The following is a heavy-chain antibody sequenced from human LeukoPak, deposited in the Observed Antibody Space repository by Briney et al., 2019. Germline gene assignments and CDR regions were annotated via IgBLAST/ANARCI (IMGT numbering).Heavy chain of an antibody. D-gene: IGHD2-21*02. CDR1: GGSFSGYY. Sequence: NPSETLSLTCAVYGGSFSGYYWSWIRQPPGKGLEWIGEINHSGTTNYNASLKSRVTISADTSKNQFSLKLNSVTAADTAVYYCARAPYCGGDCSRASDYWGQGTLVTVSS. CDR3: ARAPYCGGDCSRASDY. J-gene: IGHJ4*02. V-gene: IGHV4-34*01. CDR2: INHSGTT.